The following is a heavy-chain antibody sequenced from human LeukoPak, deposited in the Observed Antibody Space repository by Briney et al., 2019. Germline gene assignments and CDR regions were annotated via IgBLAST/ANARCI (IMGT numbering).Heavy chain of an antibody. V-gene: IGHV4-59*01. D-gene: IGHD4-23*01. CDR1: GGSISNYY. Sequence: SETLSLTCNVSGGSISNYYWSWIRQPPGKGLEWIGYIYYSGSTSYNPSLKSRVTISVDTSKNQFSLKLSSVTAADTGVYYCAREGGGNGKYYFDYWGQGTLVTVSS. CDR2: IYYSGST. J-gene: IGHJ4*02. CDR3: AREGGGNGKYYFDY.